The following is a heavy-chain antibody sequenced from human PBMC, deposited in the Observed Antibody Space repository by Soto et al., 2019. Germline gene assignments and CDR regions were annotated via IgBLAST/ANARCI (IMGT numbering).Heavy chain of an antibody. CDR2: INSDGSST. CDR3: ARDGVAGSWYF. Sequence: GGSLRLSCAASGFAFSSYWMHWVRQAPGKGLVWVSRINSDGSSTSYADSVKGRFTISRDNAKNTLYLQMNSLRAEDTAVYYCARDGVAGSWYFWGQGTLVTVSS. J-gene: IGHJ4*02. CDR1: GFAFSSYW. V-gene: IGHV3-74*01. D-gene: IGHD6-13*01.